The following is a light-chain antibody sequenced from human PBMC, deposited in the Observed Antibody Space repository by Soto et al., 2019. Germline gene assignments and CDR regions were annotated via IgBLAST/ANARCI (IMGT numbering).Light chain of an antibody. V-gene: IGKV3-15*01. CDR3: QHYNNWPPWT. CDR1: QGISSN. Sequence: DIVMTQSPATLSVSPGERATLSCRASQGISSNLAWYQQKPGQAPRLLIYRASTRATGIPARFSGSGSGTDFTLTISSLQSEDFAIYYCQHYNNWPPWTFGQGTKVEIK. J-gene: IGKJ1*01. CDR2: RAS.